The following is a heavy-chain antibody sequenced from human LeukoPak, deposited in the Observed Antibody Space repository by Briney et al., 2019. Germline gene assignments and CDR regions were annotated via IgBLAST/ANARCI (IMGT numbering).Heavy chain of an antibody. J-gene: IGHJ1*01. CDR1: GFTFSIYA. D-gene: IGHD2-15*01. CDR2: ISGDSGGT. V-gene: IGHV3-23*01. Sequence: GGSLRLSCAASGFTFSIYAMSWVRQAPGKGLEWASTISGDSGGTYYADSVKGRFTISRDNSKNTLYLQMNSLRVEDTAVYYCAKPEGYCSGGSCYRYFQHWGQGTLVTVSS. CDR3: AKPEGYCSGGSCYRYFQH.